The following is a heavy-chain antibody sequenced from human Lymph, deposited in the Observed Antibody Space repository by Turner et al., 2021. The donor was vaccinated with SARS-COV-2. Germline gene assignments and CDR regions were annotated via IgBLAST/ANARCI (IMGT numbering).Heavy chain of an antibody. J-gene: IGHJ6*02. Sequence: QVQLVQSGAEVKKPGASMKVSCKVSGYTLTQLSMHWVRQAPGKGLEWVGGFDPEDGETIYEQKFQGRVTMTEDTSTDTAYMELSSLRSEDTAVYYCATVLCSGGSCYYYGMDVWGQGTTVTVSS. V-gene: IGHV1-24*01. D-gene: IGHD2-15*01. CDR2: FDPEDGET. CDR3: ATVLCSGGSCYYYGMDV. CDR1: GYTLTQLS.